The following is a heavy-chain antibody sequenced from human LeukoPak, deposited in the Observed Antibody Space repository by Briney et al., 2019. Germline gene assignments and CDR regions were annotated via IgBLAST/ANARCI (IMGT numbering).Heavy chain of an antibody. V-gene: IGHV3-48*03. Sequence: GGSLRLSCAASGFTFSSYEMNWVRQAPGKGLEWVSYISSSGSTIYYADSVKGRFTISGDNAKNSLYLQMNSLRAEDTAVYYCARDRGRVGAPLYFDYWGQGTLVTVSS. D-gene: IGHD1-26*01. CDR3: ARDRGRVGAPLYFDY. J-gene: IGHJ4*02. CDR1: GFTFSSYE. CDR2: ISSSGSTI.